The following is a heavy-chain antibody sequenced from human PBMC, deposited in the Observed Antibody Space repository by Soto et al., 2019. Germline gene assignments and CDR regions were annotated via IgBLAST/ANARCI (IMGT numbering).Heavy chain of an antibody. V-gene: IGHV3-23*01. CDR1: GFTFSSYA. D-gene: IGHD2-21*01. CDR3: AKLVLAYCGGDCYPLDY. Sequence: GGSLRLSCAASGFTFSSYAMSWVRQAPGKGLEWVSAISGSGGSTYYADSVKGRFTISRDNSKNTLYLQMNSLRAEDTAVYYCAKLVLAYCGGDCYPLDYWGQGTLVTVSS. J-gene: IGHJ4*02. CDR2: ISGSGGST.